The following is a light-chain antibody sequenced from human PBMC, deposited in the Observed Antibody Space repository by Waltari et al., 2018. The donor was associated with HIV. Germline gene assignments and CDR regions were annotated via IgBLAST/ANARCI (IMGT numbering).Light chain of an antibody. V-gene: IGLV1-51*01. Sequence: QPVLTQPPSMSAAAGQSVTIPCSAHGFDLANYYISWYQQLPRAAPKLRIYDTSERPSGIPDRFSGSKSDTSATLAITGLQTGDEAHYYCGTWDGSLNIGVFGEGTKLTVL. CDR3: GTWDGSLNIGV. CDR1: GFDLANYY. CDR2: DTS. J-gene: IGLJ2*01.